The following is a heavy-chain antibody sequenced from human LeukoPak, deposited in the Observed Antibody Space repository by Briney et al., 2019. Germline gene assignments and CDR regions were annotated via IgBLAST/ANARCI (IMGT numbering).Heavy chain of an antibody. CDR1: GGSISGYY. Sequence: SETLSLTCTVSGGSISGYYWSWIRQPAGKGLERIGRIYSSGSTNYNPSLKSRATMSVDTSKNQFSLKLSSVTAADTAVYYCARCLYSSSTNFDYWGQGTLVTVSS. CDR2: IYSSGST. V-gene: IGHV4-4*07. D-gene: IGHD6-6*01. J-gene: IGHJ4*02. CDR3: ARCLYSSSTNFDY.